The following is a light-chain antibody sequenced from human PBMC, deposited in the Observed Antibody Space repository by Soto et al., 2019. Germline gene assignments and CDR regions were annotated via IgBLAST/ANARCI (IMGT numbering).Light chain of an antibody. CDR3: QQYYSTPRT. CDR1: QSVLHSSNNKNY. J-gene: IGKJ1*01. V-gene: IGKV4-1*01. CDR2: WAS. Sequence: DIVMTQSPDSLGVSLGERATINCKSSQSVLHSSNNKNYLAWYQQKPGQPPKLLIYWASTRDSGVPDRFSGSGSGTDFTLTISSLQAEDVAVYYCQQYYSTPRTFGQGTKVELK.